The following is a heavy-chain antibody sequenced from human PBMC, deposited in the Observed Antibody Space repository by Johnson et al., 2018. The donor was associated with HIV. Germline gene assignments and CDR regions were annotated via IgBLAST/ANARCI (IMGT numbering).Heavy chain of an antibody. Sequence: QVQLVESGGGVVQPGGSLRLSCAASGFTFSTFGMHWVRQAPGKGLEWVAVISYDGSEKYFADSVKGRFTISRDNSKNTLYLQMNSLRAEDTAVYYCARGAYSSSWHASDASDIWGQGTMVTVSS. D-gene: IGHD6-13*01. CDR2: ISYDGSEK. V-gene: IGHV3-30*19. CDR3: ARGAYSSSWHASDASDI. J-gene: IGHJ3*02. CDR1: GFTFSTFG.